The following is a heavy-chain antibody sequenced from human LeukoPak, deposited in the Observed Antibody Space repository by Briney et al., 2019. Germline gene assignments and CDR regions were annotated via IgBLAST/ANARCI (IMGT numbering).Heavy chain of an antibody. D-gene: IGHD6-19*01. V-gene: IGHV4-59*01. Sequence: SETLSLTCTVSGGSISSCYWSWIRQPPGKGLEWIGYIYYSGRTNYNPSLKSRVTISVDTSKNQFSLKLSSVTAADTAVYYCAVHPGYSSGWTYFDYWGQGTLVTVSS. CDR3: AVHPGYSSGWTYFDY. CDR2: IYYSGRT. CDR1: GGSISSCY. J-gene: IGHJ4*02.